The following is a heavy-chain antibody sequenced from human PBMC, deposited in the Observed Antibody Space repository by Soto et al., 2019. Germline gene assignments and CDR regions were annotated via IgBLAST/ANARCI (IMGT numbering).Heavy chain of an antibody. CDR1: GFTFSSYG. CDR3: AKDHETSGPELDY. Sequence: QVQLVESGGGVVQPGRSLRLSCAASGFTFSSYGMHWVRQAPGKGLEWVAVISYDGSNKYYADSVKGRFTISRDNSKNTLYLQMNSLRAEDTDVYYCAKDHETSGPELDYWGQGTLVTVSS. V-gene: IGHV3-30*18. J-gene: IGHJ4*02. CDR2: ISYDGSNK.